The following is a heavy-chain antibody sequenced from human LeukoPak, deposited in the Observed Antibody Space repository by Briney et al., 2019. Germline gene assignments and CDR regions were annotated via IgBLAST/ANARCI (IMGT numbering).Heavy chain of an antibody. CDR2: ISSSGSTI. CDR3: AREWELLRYDAFDI. D-gene: IGHD1-26*01. V-gene: IGHV3-48*03. J-gene: IGHJ3*02. CDR1: GFTFSSYE. Sequence: GGSLRLXCAASGFTFSSYEMNWVRQAPGKGLEWVSYISSSGSTIYYADSVKGRFTISRDNAKNSLYLQMNSLRAEDTAVYYCAREWELLRYDAFDIWGQGTMVTVSS.